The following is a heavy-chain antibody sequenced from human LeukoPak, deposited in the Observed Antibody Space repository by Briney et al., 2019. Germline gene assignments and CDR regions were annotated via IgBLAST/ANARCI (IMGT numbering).Heavy chain of an antibody. CDR1: GGSISSSSYY. Sequence: KTSETLSLTCTVSGGSISSSSYYWGWIRQPPGKGLEWIGSIYYSGSTYYNPSLKSRVTISVDTSKNQFSLKLSSVTAADTAVYYCARDRTARAVRGWFDPWGQGTLVTVSS. V-gene: IGHV4-39*02. J-gene: IGHJ5*02. CDR3: ARDRTARAVRGWFDP. CDR2: IYYSGST. D-gene: IGHD5-18*01.